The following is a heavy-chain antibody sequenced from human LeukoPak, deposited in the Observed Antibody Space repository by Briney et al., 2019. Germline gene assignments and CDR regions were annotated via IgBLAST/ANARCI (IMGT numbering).Heavy chain of an antibody. V-gene: IGHV1-18*01. Sequence: SVKVSCKASGYTFTSYGISGLRQAPGQGLDGMGWISAYNCKTNYTQKLQGRVAITTDTYTSTAYMELRSLASDDTAVYYCARGPSQYSGYPFLDWGQGTLVTVSS. CDR1: GYTFTSYG. CDR3: ARGPSQYSGYPFLD. CDR2: ISAYNCKT. J-gene: IGHJ4*02. D-gene: IGHD5-12*01.